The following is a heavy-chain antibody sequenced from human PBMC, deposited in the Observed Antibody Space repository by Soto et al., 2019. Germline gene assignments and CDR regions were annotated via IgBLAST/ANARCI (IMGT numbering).Heavy chain of an antibody. CDR3: ARDLGSGYDPGDY. V-gene: IGHV1-69*12. D-gene: IGHD5-12*01. CDR2: IIPTIGTT. Sequence: QVQLVQSGAEVKKPGSSVKVSCKASGDTFTIFAISWVRQAPGQGLEWMGGIIPTIGTTNYAQRFQGRITITGDESTGTAYRELSGLKSEDTAVYYCARDLGSGYDPGDYWGQGTLVTVSS. J-gene: IGHJ4*02. CDR1: GDTFTIFA.